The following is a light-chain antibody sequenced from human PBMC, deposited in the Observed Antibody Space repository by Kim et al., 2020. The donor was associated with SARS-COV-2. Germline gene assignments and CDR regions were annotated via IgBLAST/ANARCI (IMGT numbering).Light chain of an antibody. CDR3: QVWDSSSDHRVV. V-gene: IGLV3-21*04. CDR2: YDS. CDR1: NIGSKS. J-gene: IGLJ2*01. Sequence: PGKTARISWGGNNIGSKSVPWSQQQSGQAPVLVIHYDSDRPSGIPERFSGSNSGNTATLTINRVEAGDEADYYCQVWDSSSDHRVVFGGGTKLTVL.